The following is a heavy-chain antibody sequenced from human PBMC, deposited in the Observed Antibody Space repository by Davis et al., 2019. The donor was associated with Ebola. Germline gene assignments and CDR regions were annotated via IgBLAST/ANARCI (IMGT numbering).Heavy chain of an antibody. J-gene: IGHJ4*02. Sequence: MPSETLSLTCTVSGASISSYYWSWIRQPPGKGLEWFRCIYYSGSTYYNPSLKSRVTISVETSKNQFSLKLSSVTAADTAVYYCASLAVAGTWFLDYWGQGTLVTVSS. CDR3: ASLAVAGTWFLDY. D-gene: IGHD6-19*01. CDR1: GASISSYY. CDR2: IYYSGST. V-gene: IGHV4-59*04.